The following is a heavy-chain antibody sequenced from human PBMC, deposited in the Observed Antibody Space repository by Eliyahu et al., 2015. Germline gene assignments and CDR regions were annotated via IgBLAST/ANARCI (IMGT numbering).Heavy chain of an antibody. Sequence: EVQLVESGGGLVQPGGSLRLXCAAXGFPFXXXWMXWVRQAPGKGMVWVSRINRDGSTPTYADSVKGRFTVSRDNAKNTLYLQMNSLRAEDTAVYFCARAPDCGGGSCNSYHYYGMDVWAKGTTVTVSS. CDR1: GFPFXXXW. V-gene: IGHV3-74*03. CDR3: ARAPDCGGGSCNSYHYYGMDV. J-gene: IGHJ6*04. D-gene: IGHD2-15*01. CDR2: INRDGSTP.